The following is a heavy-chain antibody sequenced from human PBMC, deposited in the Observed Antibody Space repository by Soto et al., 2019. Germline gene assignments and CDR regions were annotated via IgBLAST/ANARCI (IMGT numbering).Heavy chain of an antibody. CDR2: INPNTGDT. J-gene: IGHJ4*02. CDR1: GYTFTGYY. V-gene: IGHV1-2*02. CDR3: VRGTVALAGSLDY. Sequence: QVQLVQSGAEMKKPGASVRVSCKASGYTFTGYYMHWVRQAPGQGLERMGWINPNTGDTNSAQKFQGRVTMTRDTSINTAYMEPSSLTSDDTAVYYCVRGTVALAGSLDYWGQGTLVTVSS. D-gene: IGHD6-19*01.